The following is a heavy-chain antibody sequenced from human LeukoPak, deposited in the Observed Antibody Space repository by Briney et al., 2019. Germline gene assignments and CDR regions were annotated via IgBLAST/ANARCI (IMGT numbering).Heavy chain of an antibody. D-gene: IGHD3-22*01. CDR2: ISYDGSNK. CDR3: ARPNTYYYDSSGLYYFDY. V-gene: IGHV3-30-3*01. Sequence: AGGSLRLSCAASGFTFSSYAMHWVRQAPGKGLEWVAVISYDGSNKYYADSVKGRFTISRDNSKNTLYLQMNSLRAEDTAVYYCARPNTYYYDSSGLYYFDYWGQGTLVTVSS. J-gene: IGHJ4*02. CDR1: GFTFSSYA.